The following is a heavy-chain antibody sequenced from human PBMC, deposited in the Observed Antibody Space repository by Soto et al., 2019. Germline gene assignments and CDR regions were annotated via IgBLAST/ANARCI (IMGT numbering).Heavy chain of an antibody. D-gene: IGHD3-22*01. CDR2: VYYSGST. CDR3: ARGRIRSTWPYYYCHRIDL. Sequence: PSETLSLTCTVSGGSISSGGYYWSWIRQHPGKGLEWIGCVYYSGSTFYNPSLKSRLTMSVDTSKKQFSLNLRSVTAADTAVYYCARGRIRSTWPYYYCHRIDLWRQGTSDTVSS. V-gene: IGHV4-31*03. J-gene: IGHJ6*01. CDR1: GGSISSGGYY.